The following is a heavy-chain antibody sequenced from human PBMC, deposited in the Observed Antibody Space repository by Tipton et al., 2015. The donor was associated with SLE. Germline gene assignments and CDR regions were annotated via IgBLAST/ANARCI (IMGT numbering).Heavy chain of an antibody. CDR3: ARARGLWERAAFDI. J-gene: IGHJ3*02. CDR2: ISDNGDNT. Sequence: SLRLSCAASGFTFGSYAMHWVRQAPGKGLEFVSAISDNGDNTYYADSVKGRFTISRDNSKNTLYLQMGSLRADDMAVYYCARARGLWERAAFDIWGQGTMVTVSS. CDR1: GFTFGSYA. V-gene: IGHV3-64*02. D-gene: IGHD1-26*01.